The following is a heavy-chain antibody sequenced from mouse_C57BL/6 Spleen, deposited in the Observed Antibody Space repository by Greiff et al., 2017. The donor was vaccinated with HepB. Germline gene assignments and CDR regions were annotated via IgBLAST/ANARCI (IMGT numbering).Heavy chain of an antibody. D-gene: IGHD1-1*02. J-gene: IGHJ2*01. CDR1: GYAFSSSW. CDR2: IYPGDGDT. V-gene: IGHV1-82*01. CDR3: AREGWVHFDY. Sequence: QVQLKESGPELVKPGASVKISCKASGYAFSSSWMNWVKQRPGKGLEWIGRIYPGDGDTNYNGKFKGKATLTADKSSSTAYMQLSSLTSEDSAVYFCAREGWVHFDYWGQGTTLTVSS.